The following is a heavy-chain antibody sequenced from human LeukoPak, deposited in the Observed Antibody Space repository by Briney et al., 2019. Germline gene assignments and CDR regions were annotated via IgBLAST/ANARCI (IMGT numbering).Heavy chain of an antibody. Sequence: GGSLRLSCAASGFTFSSYAMSWVRQAPGKGLEWVSAISGSGGSTHYADSVKGRFTISRDNSKNTLYLQMNSLRAEDTAVYYCATQGEYYDSSGYQFPFDYWGQGTLVTVSS. CDR3: ATQGEYYDSSGYQFPFDY. CDR2: ISGSGGST. J-gene: IGHJ4*02. CDR1: GFTFSSYA. V-gene: IGHV3-23*01. D-gene: IGHD3-22*01.